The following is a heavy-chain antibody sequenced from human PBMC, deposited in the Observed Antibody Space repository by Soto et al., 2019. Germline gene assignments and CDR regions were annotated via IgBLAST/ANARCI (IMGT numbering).Heavy chain of an antibody. D-gene: IGHD3-3*02. CDR1: EGTFSAYT. Sequence: QGQLVQSGAEVKKPGSSVKVSCTASEGTFSAYTINWVRQAPGQRLEWMARIIPKHGTATYAEKFQGRAATTADRSTNTAYLELSSLRSDDTAVYYCARPVLLPSSKFYYMDVWGKGTTVTVSS. J-gene: IGHJ6*03. CDR2: IIPKHGTA. CDR3: ARPVLLPSSKFYYMDV. V-gene: IGHV1-69*08.